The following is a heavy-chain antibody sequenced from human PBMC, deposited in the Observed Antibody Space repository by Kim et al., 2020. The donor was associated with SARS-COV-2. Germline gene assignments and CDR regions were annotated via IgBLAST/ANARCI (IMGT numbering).Heavy chain of an antibody. CDR3: AAVGYFDL. J-gene: IGHJ2*01. CDR2: INPDGTTT. Sequence: GGSLRISCVASGFSFNDNWMHWVRQAPAKGLVWVSRINPDGTTTNYADSVKGRFTISRDNAQNTVSLHMNSLRADDTAVYYCAAVGYFDLWGRGPLVTVSS. CDR1: GFSFNDNW. V-gene: IGHV3-74*01.